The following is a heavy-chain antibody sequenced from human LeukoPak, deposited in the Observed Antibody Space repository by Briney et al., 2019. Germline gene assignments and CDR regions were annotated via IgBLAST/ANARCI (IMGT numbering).Heavy chain of an antibody. CDR2: IYYSGST. CDR3: ARLAPAGTDY. J-gene: IGHJ4*02. V-gene: IGHV4-39*01. CDR1: GGSISSSSYY. D-gene: IGHD6-25*01. Sequence: SETLSLTCTVSGGSISSSSYYWGWIRQPPGKGLEWIGSIYYSGSTYYNPSLKSRVTISVDTSKNQSSLKLSSVTAADTAVYYCARLAPAGTDYWGQGTLVTVSS.